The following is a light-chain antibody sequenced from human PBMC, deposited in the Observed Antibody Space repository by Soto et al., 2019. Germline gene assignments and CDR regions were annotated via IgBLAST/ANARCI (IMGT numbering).Light chain of an antibody. J-gene: IGKJ4*01. CDR3: QQYDNWLT. CDR1: QSVSTK. CDR2: GAS. Sequence: EVVMTQSPATLSVSPGERATLSCGASQSVSTKLAWYQQKPGQAPRLLIYGASTRATGIPARFSGSGSGTEFTLTISSLQSEDFAIYYCQQYDNWLTFGGGTKVEIK. V-gene: IGKV3-15*01.